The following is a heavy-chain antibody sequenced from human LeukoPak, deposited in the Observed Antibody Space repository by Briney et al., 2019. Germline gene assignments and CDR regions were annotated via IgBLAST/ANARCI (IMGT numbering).Heavy chain of an antibody. J-gene: IGHJ1*01. V-gene: IGHV3-74*01. D-gene: IGHD3-22*01. CDR2: IKSDGST. CDR3: ARAPSEIGGYYPEYFRH. Sequence: GGSLRLSCAASGFTFSSYWMHWVRQPPGKGLVWVSRIKSDGSTNYADSVKGRFTISRVNAKNTVSLQMNSLRAEDTGVYYCARAPSEIGGYYPEYFRHWGQGTLVTVSS. CDR1: GFTFSSYW.